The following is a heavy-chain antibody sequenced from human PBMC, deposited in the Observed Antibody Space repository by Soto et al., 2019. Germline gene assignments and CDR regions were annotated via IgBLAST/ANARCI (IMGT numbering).Heavy chain of an antibody. V-gene: IGHV1-8*01. CDR1: GYTFTSYD. Sequence: ASVKVSCKASGYTFTSYDINWVRQATGQGLEWMGWMNPNSGNTGYAQKFQGRVTMTRNTSISTAYMELSSLRSEDTAVYYCARRPFGPGRFDPWGQGTLVTVSS. CDR2: MNPNSGNT. J-gene: IGHJ5*02. D-gene: IGHD3-10*01. CDR3: ARRPFGPGRFDP.